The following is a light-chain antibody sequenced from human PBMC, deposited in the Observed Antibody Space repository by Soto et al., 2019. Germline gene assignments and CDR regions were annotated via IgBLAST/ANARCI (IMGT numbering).Light chain of an antibody. CDR1: QSVENF. CDR2: DVS. Sequence: EIVLTQSPATLSLSPGDRATLSCRASQSVENFLAWYQQNRGQAPRLLIFDVSTRAPGIPPRFSGSGSGTDCTLTISRLEPEDFAFYYCQQRRTWHLTFGGGTRVDFK. CDR3: QQRRTWHLT. J-gene: IGKJ4*01. V-gene: IGKV3-11*01.